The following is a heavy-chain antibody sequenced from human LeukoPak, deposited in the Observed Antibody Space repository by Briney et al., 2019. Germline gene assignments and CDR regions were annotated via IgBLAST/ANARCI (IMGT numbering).Heavy chain of an antibody. CDR2: ILYDGRNK. D-gene: IGHD6-19*01. CDR3: AREKAVAATVGWFDP. J-gene: IGHJ5*02. CDR1: TFAFSNYG. V-gene: IGHV3-30*12. Sequence: GGSLRLSCAASTFAFSNYGMQWVRQAPGEGLEGVAFILYDGRNKYYADSVKGRFTISRDNAKNSLYLQMNSLRAEDTAVYYCAREKAVAATVGWFDPWGQGTLVTVSS.